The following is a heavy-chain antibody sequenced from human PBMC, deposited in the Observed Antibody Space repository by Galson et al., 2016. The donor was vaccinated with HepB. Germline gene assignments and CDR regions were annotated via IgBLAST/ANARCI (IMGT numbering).Heavy chain of an antibody. J-gene: IGHJ4*02. Sequence: SLRLSCAASGITFSTYNMNWVRQAPGKGLEWVAYISASSTRIYFADSVKGRFTISRDNAKNSMYLQMDNLRDEDTAVYYCVRAHGAYTYGYYYWGQGTLVTVSS. CDR3: VRAHGAYTYGYYY. V-gene: IGHV3-48*02. CDR2: ISASSTRI. D-gene: IGHD5-18*01. CDR1: GITFSTYN.